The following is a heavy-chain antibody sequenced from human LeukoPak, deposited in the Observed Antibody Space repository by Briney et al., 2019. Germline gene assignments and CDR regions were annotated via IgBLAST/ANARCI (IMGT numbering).Heavy chain of an antibody. Sequence: GESLKISCKGSGYSFTSYWIGWVRQMPGKGLEWMGIIYPGDSGTRYSPSFQGQVTISADKSISTAYLQWSSLKASDTAMYYCARPDLAYCGGDCYKDYWGQGTLVTVSS. CDR3: ARPDLAYCGGDCYKDY. D-gene: IGHD2-21*02. J-gene: IGHJ4*02. CDR2: IYPGDSGT. V-gene: IGHV5-51*01. CDR1: GYSFTSYW.